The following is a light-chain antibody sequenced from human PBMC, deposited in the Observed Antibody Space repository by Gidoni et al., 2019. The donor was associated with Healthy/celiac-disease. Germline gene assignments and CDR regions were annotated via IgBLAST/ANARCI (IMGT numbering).Light chain of an antibody. CDR3: QQSYSTLSFT. J-gene: IGKJ5*01. V-gene: IGKV1-39*01. Sequence: IQMTQSPPSLSASVGDRVTITCLACQSISSYLNWYQQKPGKAPKLLIYAASSLQSGVPSRFSGSGSGTDFTLTISSLQPEDFATYYCQQSYSTLSFTFGQGTRLEIK. CDR2: AAS. CDR1: QSISSY.